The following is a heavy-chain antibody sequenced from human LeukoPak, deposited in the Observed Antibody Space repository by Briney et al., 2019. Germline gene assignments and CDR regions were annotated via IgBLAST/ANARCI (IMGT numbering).Heavy chain of an antibody. CDR2: ISLSGGNT. D-gene: IGHD6-13*01. V-gene: IGHV1-46*01. J-gene: IGHJ4*02. Sequence: ASVKVSCKASGYTFTSYYMHWVRQAPGQGLEWMGIISLSGGNTNYAQKFQGRVTMTRDTSTSTVYMELSSLRSEDTAMYYCAREAPGGYFDYWGQGTLVTVSS. CDR1: GYTFTSYY. CDR3: AREAPGGYFDY.